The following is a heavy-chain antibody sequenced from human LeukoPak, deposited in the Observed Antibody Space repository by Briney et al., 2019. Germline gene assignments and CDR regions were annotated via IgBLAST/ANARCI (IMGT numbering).Heavy chain of an antibody. CDR3: AKGLTMTIVREVIME. J-gene: IGHJ4*02. CDR1: GLTVTDNY. Sequence: PGGSLRLSCAASGLTVTDNYFSWVRQAPGKGLEWVSVIFPDGRTYHADSVKGRFTISRDNAKNSLYLQMNSLRPEDTALYYCAKGLTMTIVREVIMEWGQGTLVTVSS. D-gene: IGHD3-10*01. V-gene: IGHV3-53*05. CDR2: IFPDGRT.